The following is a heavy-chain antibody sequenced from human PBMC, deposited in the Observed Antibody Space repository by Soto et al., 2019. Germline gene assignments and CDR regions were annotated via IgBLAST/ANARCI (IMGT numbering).Heavy chain of an antibody. CDR1: GFTFSSYS. Sequence: GGSLRLSCAASGFTFSSYSMNWVRQAPGKGLEWVSYISSSSSTIYYADSVKGRFTISRDNAKNSLYLQMNSLRAEDTAVYYCARDSVLRFLEWPTSFDYWGQGTLVTVSS. V-gene: IGHV3-48*01. J-gene: IGHJ4*02. D-gene: IGHD3-3*01. CDR3: ARDSVLRFLEWPTSFDY. CDR2: ISSSSSTI.